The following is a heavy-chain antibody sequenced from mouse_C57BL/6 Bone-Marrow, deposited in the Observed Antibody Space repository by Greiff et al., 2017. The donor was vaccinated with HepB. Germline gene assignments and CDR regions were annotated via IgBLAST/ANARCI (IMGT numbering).Heavy chain of an antibody. Sequence: QVQLQQPGAELVKPGASVKLSCKASGYTFTSYWMHWVKQRPGQGLEWIGMIHPNSGSTNYNEKFKSKATLTVDQSSSTAYMQLSSLTSEDSAVYYCAMGGNLDYYAMDYWGQGTSVTVSS. J-gene: IGHJ4*01. CDR2: IHPNSGST. CDR1: GYTFTSYW. V-gene: IGHV1-64*01. CDR3: AMGGNLDYYAMDY. D-gene: IGHD2-1*01.